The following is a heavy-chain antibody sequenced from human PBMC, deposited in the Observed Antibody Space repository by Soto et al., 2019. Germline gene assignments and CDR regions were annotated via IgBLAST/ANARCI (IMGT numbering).Heavy chain of an antibody. CDR3: ARDPPGRSCMDV. D-gene: IGHD1-1*01. CDR2: IWYDGSNK. Sequence: QVQLVESGGGVVQPGRSLRLSCAASGFTFSSYGMHWVRQAPGKGLEWVAVIWYDGSNKYYADSVKGRFTISRDNSKNTLYLQMNSLRAEDTAVYYCARDPPGRSCMDVWGQGTTVTVSS. CDR1: GFTFSSYG. V-gene: IGHV3-33*01. J-gene: IGHJ6*02.